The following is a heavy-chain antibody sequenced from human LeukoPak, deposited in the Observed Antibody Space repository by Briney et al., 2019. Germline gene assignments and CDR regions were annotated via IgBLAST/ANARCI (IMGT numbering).Heavy chain of an antibody. J-gene: IGHJ6*02. Sequence: GGSLRLSCAASGFTFSDYYMSWIRQAPGKGLEWVSYISSSGSTIYYADSVKGRFTISRDNAKNSLYLQMNSLRAEDTAVYYCARDDALDSSDWNPYYYYYYGMDVWGQGTTVTVSS. CDR3: ARDDALDSSDWNPYYYYYYGMDV. V-gene: IGHV3-11*01. D-gene: IGHD6-19*01. CDR2: ISSSGSTI. CDR1: GFTFSDYY.